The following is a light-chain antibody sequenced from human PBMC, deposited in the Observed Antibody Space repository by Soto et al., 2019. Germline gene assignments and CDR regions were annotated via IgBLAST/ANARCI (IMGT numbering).Light chain of an antibody. V-gene: IGLV2-14*01. Sequence: QSALTQPASVSGSPGQSITISCTGTSSDVGGYNCVSWYQQHPGKAPKVMIYEVSNRPSGVSNRFSGSKSGNTASLTISGLQAEDEADYYCSTYTSRSTLVFGTGTKLTVL. CDR1: SSDVGGYNC. J-gene: IGLJ1*01. CDR2: EVS. CDR3: STYTSRSTLV.